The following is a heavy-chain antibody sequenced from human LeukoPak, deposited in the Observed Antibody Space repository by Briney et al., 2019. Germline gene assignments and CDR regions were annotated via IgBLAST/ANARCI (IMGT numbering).Heavy chain of an antibody. J-gene: IGHJ4*02. CDR3: TRGARFLEWAYFDY. CDR2: IRSKAYGGTT. Sequence: GGSLRLSCTASGFTFGDYAMSWVRQAPGKGLEWVGFIRSKAYGGTTEYAASVKGRFTISRDDSKSIAYLQMNSLETEDTAVYYCTRGARFLEWAYFDYWGQGTLVTVSS. V-gene: IGHV3-49*04. D-gene: IGHD3-3*01. CDR1: GFTFGDYA.